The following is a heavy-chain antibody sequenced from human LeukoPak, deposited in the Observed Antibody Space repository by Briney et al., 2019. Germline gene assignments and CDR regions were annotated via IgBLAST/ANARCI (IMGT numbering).Heavy chain of an antibody. Sequence: GTSLRLSCTASGFTFSAYALHWVRLAPGKGLEGVAVISHDESNYYYAESVKGRFSISRDDSKNTLVLQMNSLTTEDAGVYYCARARTGSYYSPFDYWGPGTLVTVSS. CDR2: ISHDESNY. CDR1: GFTFSAYA. CDR3: ARARTGSYYSPFDY. V-gene: IGHV3-30*04. J-gene: IGHJ1*01. D-gene: IGHD1-26*01.